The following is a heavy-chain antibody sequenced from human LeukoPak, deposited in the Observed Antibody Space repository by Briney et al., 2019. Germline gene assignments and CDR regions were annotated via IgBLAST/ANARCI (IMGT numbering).Heavy chain of an antibody. V-gene: IGHV4-39*07. CDR3: ARDRATYYYDSSGYPYFDY. CDR2: IYYSGST. CDR1: GGSISSSSYY. D-gene: IGHD3-22*01. J-gene: IGHJ4*02. Sequence: SETLSLTCTVSGGSISSSSYYWGWIRQPPGKGLEWIGSIYYSGSTYYNPSLKSRVTISVDTSKNQFSLKLSSATAADTAVYYCARDRATYYYDSSGYPYFDYWGQGTLVTVSS.